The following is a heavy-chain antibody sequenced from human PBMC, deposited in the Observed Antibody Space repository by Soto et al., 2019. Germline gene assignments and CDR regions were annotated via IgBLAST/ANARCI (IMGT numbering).Heavy chain of an antibody. CDR2: IYWDDDK. CDR3: ARHTTGTDFDY. V-gene: IGHV2-5*02. Sequence: GLDLEWLALIYWDDDKLYSPSLKSRLSITEDTSKNQVVLTMTNVDSVDTATYYCARHTTGTDFDYWGQGTLVTVSS. D-gene: IGHD1-1*01. J-gene: IGHJ4*02.